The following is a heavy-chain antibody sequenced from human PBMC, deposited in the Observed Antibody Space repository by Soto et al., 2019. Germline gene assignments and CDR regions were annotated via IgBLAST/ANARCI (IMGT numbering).Heavy chain of an antibody. J-gene: IGHJ4*02. CDR2: IYYSGTT. V-gene: IGHV4-31*03. Sequence: QVQLQESGPGLVNPAQTLSLTCTVSGGSISSGDYYWNWLRQHPGKGLEWIGHIYYSGTTYYNPSLKSRVTISRDTSKNQFSLKLNSVTAADTAVYYCARGRGLRSPVCYFDYWGQGTMVTVSS. CDR3: ARGRGLRSPVCYFDY. CDR1: GGSISSGDYY. D-gene: IGHD3-10*01.